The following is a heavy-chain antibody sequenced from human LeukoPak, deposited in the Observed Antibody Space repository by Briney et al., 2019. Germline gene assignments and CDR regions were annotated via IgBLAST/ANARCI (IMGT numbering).Heavy chain of an antibody. CDR2: ITESGGST. CDR1: GFTFSSYA. D-gene: IGHD3-10*01. J-gene: IGHJ4*02. Sequence: GSLRLSCAASGFTFSSYAMSWVRQAPGKGLEWVSGITESGGSTFYADSVKGRFTISRDNSKNTLYLQMNSLRAEDTAVYYCAKVRGGYFDYWGQGTLVTVSS. V-gene: IGHV3-23*01. CDR3: AKVRGGYFDY.